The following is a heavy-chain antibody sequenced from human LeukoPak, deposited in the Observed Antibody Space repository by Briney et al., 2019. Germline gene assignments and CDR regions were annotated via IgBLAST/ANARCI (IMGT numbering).Heavy chain of an antibody. CDR2: IYPGDSDT. V-gene: IGHV5-51*01. D-gene: IGHD6-13*01. CDR1: GYSFTSYW. J-gene: IGHJ3*02. CDR3: ARRPAAGTLNDAFDI. Sequence: GESLKISCKGSGYSFTSYWIGWVRQMPGKGLEWMGIIYPGDSDTRCSPSFQGQVTISADKSISTAYLQWSSLKASDTAMYYCARRPAAGTLNDAFDIWGQGTMVTVSS.